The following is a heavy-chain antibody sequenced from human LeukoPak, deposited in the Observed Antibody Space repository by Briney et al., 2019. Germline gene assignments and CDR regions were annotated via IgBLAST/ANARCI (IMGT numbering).Heavy chain of an antibody. D-gene: IGHD1-1*01. CDR2: IYTSGST. Sequence: PSETLSLTCTVSGDSISSSYWNWIRQPAGKGLEWIGRIYTSGSTNYNPSLKSRVTMSVDTSKNQFSLKLSSVTAADTAVYYCASTGGYYYYMDVWGKGTTVTVSS. CDR3: ASTGGYYYYMDV. V-gene: IGHV4-4*07. CDR1: GDSISSSY. J-gene: IGHJ6*03.